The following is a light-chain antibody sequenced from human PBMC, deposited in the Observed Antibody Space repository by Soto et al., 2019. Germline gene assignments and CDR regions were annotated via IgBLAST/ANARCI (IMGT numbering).Light chain of an antibody. CDR1: QSVSSIY. CDR2: RAS. Sequence: EIVLTQSPGTLSLSPGERATLSCRASQSVSSIYLAWYQQKPGQAPRLLIYRASSRATGIPDRFSGSGSGKDCTLTISRLEPEDFAVYYCQQYGGSPPYTFGQGTKLEIK. CDR3: QQYGGSPPYT. J-gene: IGKJ2*01. V-gene: IGKV3-20*01.